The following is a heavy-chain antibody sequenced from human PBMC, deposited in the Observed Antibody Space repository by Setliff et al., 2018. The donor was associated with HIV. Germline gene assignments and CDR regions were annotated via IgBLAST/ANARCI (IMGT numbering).Heavy chain of an antibody. CDR1: GFTFSSYT. Sequence: PGGSLRLSCAASGFTFSSYTMNWVRQAPGKGLEWVSSITSSSSYVYYADSVKGRFTISRDNAANSLYLQMNSLRVEDTAIYFCARYFYASSSSAIDAWGQGMPVTVSS. CDR3: ARYFYASSSSAIDA. V-gene: IGHV3-21*01. CDR2: ITSSSSYV. D-gene: IGHD3-16*01. J-gene: IGHJ5*02.